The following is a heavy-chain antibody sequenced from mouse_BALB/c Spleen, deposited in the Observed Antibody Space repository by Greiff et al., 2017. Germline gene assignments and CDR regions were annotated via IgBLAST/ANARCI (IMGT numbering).Heavy chain of an antibody. V-gene: IGHV1-4*02. CDR2: INPSSGYT. Sequence: QVQLQQSAAELARPGASVKMSCKASGYTFTSYTMHWVKQRPGQGLEWIGYINPSSGYTEYNQKFKDKTTLTADKSSSTAYMQLSSLTSEDSAVYYCARYEKYNYGNYWYFDVWGAGTTVTVSS. J-gene: IGHJ1*01. D-gene: IGHD2-1*01. CDR3: ARYEKYNYGNYWYFDV. CDR1: GYTFTSYT.